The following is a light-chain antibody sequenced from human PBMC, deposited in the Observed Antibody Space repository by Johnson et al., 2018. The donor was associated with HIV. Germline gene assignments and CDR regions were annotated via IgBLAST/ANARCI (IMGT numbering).Light chain of an antibody. CDR3: GTWDNSLNVYV. CDR2: ENN. J-gene: IGLJ1*01. Sequence: QSVLTQPPSVSAAPGQKVTISCSGSSSNIGNNYVSWYQQLPGTAPKLLIYENNKRPSGIPDRFSGSKSGASATLDITGLQTGDEADYYCGTWDNSLNVYVLVTGTKGTGL. V-gene: IGLV1-51*02. CDR1: SSNIGNNY.